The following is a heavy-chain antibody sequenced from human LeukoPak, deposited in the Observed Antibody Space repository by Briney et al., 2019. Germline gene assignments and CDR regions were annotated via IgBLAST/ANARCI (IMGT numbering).Heavy chain of an antibody. CDR2: ISNSGSTI. V-gene: IGHV3-48*04. CDR1: GFTFSSYG. J-gene: IGHJ3*02. D-gene: IGHD3-9*01. Sequence: PGGSLRLSCAASGFTFSSYGMNWVRQAPGKGLEWVSYISNSGSTIYYADSVKGRFTISRDNAKNSLYLQMNSLRAEDTAVYYCARSLFWDILAPGAFDIWGQGTVVTVSS. CDR3: ARSLFWDILAPGAFDI.